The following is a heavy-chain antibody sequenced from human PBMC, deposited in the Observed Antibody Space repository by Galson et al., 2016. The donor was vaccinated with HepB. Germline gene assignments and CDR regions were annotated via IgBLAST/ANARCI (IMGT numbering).Heavy chain of an antibody. CDR2: ISYDGSNK. D-gene: IGHD6-19*01. J-gene: IGHJ6*02. CDR3: ARDQGIAVAGRYYGMDV. V-gene: IGHV3-30*04. Sequence: SLRLSCAASGFILNNYAMHWVHQAPGKGLAWVAVISYDGSNKYYADSVKGRFTISRDNSKNTLYLQMNSPRAEDTAVYYCARDQGIAVAGRYYGMDVWGQG. CDR1: GFILNNYA.